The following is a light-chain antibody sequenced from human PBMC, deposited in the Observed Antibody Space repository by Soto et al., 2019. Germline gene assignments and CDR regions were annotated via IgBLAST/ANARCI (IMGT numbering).Light chain of an antibody. Sequence: EIVMTQSPATLSVSPGERATLSCRASQSISSNLAWYQQKPGQAPRLLIYGASTRATGFPARFSGSGSGTEFTLTISSRQAEDVAVYYCQQYYNWRYTFGQGTKLEIK. V-gene: IGKV3-15*01. CDR2: GAS. CDR1: QSISSN. CDR3: QQYYNWRYT. J-gene: IGKJ2*01.